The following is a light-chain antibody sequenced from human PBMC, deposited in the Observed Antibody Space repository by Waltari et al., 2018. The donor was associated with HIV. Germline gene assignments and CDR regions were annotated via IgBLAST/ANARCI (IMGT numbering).Light chain of an antibody. CDR1: TNDIGSYNY. CDR2: EVS. J-gene: IGLJ2*01. V-gene: IGLV2-14*01. Sequence: QSVLTQPASVSGSPGQSLTLPCTGTTNDIGSYNYVSWYQQPPDKAPKLIIYEVSNRPSGVSSRFSGSKSGNTASLTISGLQAEDEAYYHCSSYSRGALLFGGGTKVTVL. CDR3: SSYSRGALL.